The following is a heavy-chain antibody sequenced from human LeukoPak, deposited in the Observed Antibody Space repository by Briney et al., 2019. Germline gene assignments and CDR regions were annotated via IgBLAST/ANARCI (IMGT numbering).Heavy chain of an antibody. J-gene: IGHJ4*02. CDR3: ARVGSPDSDVAEFDY. D-gene: IGHD1-1*01. CDR1: GYTVTRYY. V-gene: IGHV1-2*04. Sequence: ASVKVPFKASGYTVTRYYMHWVRQAPGQGREWRGWINPNSGGTNYAQKFQGWVTMTRDTSISTAYMELSRLRSDDTAVYYCARVGSPDSDVAEFDYWGQGTLVTVSS. CDR2: INPNSGGT.